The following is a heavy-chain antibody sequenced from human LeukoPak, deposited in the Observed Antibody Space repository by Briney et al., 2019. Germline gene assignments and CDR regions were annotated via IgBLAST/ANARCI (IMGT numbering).Heavy chain of an antibody. V-gene: IGHV3-48*03. CDR1: GFTFSSYE. D-gene: IGHD3-10*01. J-gene: IGHJ4*02. CDR3: ARQETYYYGSGSYYFDY. CDR2: INSSGSTI. Sequence: GGSLRLSCAASGFTFSSYEMNWVRQAPGKGLEWVSYINSSGSTIYYADSVKGRFTISRDNAKNSLYLQMNSLRAEDTAVYYCARQETYYYGSGSYYFDYWGQGTLVTVSS.